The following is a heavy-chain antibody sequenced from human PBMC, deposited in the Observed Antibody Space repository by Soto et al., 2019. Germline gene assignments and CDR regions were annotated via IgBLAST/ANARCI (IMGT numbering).Heavy chain of an antibody. CDR3: ARDSNDYGDYDWVDP. Sequence: QVHLQESGPGLVEPSETLSLTCAVSGYYIRSYYWRWIRQPPGKGLEWIGNTHNSGRTNYNPSLKSRLNISVDTSKNHFSLGLSSLTAADAAFYYCARDSNDYGDYDWVDPWGQGTLVTVSS. J-gene: IGHJ5*02. V-gene: IGHV4-59*01. D-gene: IGHD4-17*01. CDR2: THNSGRT. CDR1: GYYIRSYY.